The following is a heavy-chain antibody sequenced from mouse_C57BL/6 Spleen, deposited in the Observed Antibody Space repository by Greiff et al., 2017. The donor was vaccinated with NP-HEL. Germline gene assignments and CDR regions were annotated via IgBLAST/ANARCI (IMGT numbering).Heavy chain of an antibody. D-gene: IGHD2-1*01. CDR1: GYTFTDYN. Sequence: VQLKESGPELVKPGASVKMSCKASGYTFTDYNMHWVKQSPGKSLEWIGYLNPNNGGTSYNQKFKGKATLTVNKSSSTAHMELRSLTAEDSAVYYCARERIYYGNLDYWGQGTTLTVSS. J-gene: IGHJ2*01. V-gene: IGHV1-22*01. CDR2: LNPNNGGT. CDR3: ARERIYYGNLDY.